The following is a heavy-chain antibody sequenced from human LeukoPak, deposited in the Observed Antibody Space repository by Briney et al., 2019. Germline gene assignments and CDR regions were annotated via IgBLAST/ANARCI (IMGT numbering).Heavy chain of an antibody. CDR2: IYYSGST. D-gene: IGHD3-22*01. J-gene: IGHJ4*02. V-gene: IGHV4-30-4*01. CDR1: GGSISSYY. CDR3: ARGARDSSGYPFDY. Sequence: SETLSLTCTVSGGSISSYYWSWIRQPPGKGLEWIGYIYYSGSTYYNPSLKSRVTISVDTSKNQFSLKLSSVTAADTAVYYCARGARDSSGYPFDYWGQGTLVTVSS.